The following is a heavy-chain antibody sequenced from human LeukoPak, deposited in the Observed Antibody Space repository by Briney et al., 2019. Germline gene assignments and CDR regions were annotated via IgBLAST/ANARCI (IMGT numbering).Heavy chain of an antibody. Sequence: SQTLSLTCTVSGGSISSGSYYWSWIRQPAGKGLEWIGRIYTSGSTNYNPSLKSRVTISVDTSKNQFSLKLSSVTAADTAVYYCARGLDSSSWNYYYYYMDVWGKGTTVTISS. CDR1: GGSISSGSYY. V-gene: IGHV4-61*02. D-gene: IGHD6-13*01. CDR2: IYTSGST. CDR3: ARGLDSSSWNYYYYYMDV. J-gene: IGHJ6*03.